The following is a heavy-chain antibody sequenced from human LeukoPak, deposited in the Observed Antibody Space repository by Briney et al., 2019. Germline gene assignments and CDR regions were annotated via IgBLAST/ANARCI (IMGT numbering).Heavy chain of an antibody. D-gene: IGHD2-15*01. CDR2: TYYRSKWFN. V-gene: IGHV6-1*01. J-gene: IGHJ4*02. CDR3: AREHNYCSGGSCYSGIFDY. CDR1: GDSVSSYSAA. Sequence: SQTLSLTCAISGDSVSSYSAAWNWIRQSPSRGLEWLGRTYYRSKWFNEYAVSVKSRITINPDTSKNQFSLQVNSVTPEDTAVYFCAREHNYCSGGSCYSGIFDYWGQGTLVTVSS.